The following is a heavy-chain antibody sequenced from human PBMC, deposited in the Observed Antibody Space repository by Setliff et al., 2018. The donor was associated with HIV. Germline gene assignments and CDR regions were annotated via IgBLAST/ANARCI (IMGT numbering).Heavy chain of an antibody. CDR2: IYYSGST. Sequence: SETLSLTCTVSGGSISSYYWNWIRQPPGKGLEWIGYIYYSGSTNYNPSLKSRVTISVDTSKNQFSLKLTSVTAADTAVYHCARNVEWEPYAFDIWGQGTMVTVSS. J-gene: IGHJ3*02. CDR1: GGSISSYY. V-gene: IGHV4-59*01. CDR3: ARNVEWEPYAFDI. D-gene: IGHD1-26*01.